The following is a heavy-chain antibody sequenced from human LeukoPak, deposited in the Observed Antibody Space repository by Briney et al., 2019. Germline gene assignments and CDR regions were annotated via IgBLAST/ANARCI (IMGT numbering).Heavy chain of an antibody. CDR2: IYYTGIT. V-gene: IGHV4-59*01. D-gene: IGHD3-9*01. Sequence: PSETLSLTCTVSGGSIRNYYWSWFRQPPGKGLEWIGYIYYTGITNYNPSLKSRVTISVDTSKNQFSLRLSSVTAADTAVYYCARGAGTGYSNPFDYWGQGTLVTVSS. CDR1: GGSIRNYY. CDR3: ARGAGTGYSNPFDY. J-gene: IGHJ4*02.